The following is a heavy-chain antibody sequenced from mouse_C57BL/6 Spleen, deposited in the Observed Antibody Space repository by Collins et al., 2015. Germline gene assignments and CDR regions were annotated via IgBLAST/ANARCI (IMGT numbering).Heavy chain of an antibody. J-gene: IGHJ4*01. V-gene: IGHV5-6*01. D-gene: IGHD1-1*01. CDR3: ARHGGGSSNYAMDY. Sequence: YQRRVHGRFTISRDNAKNTLYLQMSSLKSEDTAMYYCARHGGGSSNYAMDYWGQGTSVTVSS.